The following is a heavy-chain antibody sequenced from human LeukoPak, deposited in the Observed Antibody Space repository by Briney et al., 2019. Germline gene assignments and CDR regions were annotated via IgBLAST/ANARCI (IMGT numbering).Heavy chain of an antibody. J-gene: IGHJ4*02. CDR3: ARDSYYGGTQDY. CDR1: GFTFRSYG. Sequence: GGSLRLSCAASGFTFRSYGMHWVRQAPGKGLEWVAVISSDGSNKYYADSVKGRFTISRDNSKNTLYLQLNSLSTEDTAVYYCARDSYYGGTQDYWGQGTLVTVSS. V-gene: IGHV3-30*03. D-gene: IGHD4-23*01. CDR2: ISSDGSNK.